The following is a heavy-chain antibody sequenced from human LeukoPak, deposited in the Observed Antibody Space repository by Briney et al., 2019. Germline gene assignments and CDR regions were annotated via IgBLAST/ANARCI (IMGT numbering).Heavy chain of an antibody. V-gene: IGHV3-21*01. CDR1: GFTVNSNY. CDR3: ARGRFSGSSDFDY. J-gene: IGHJ4*02. CDR2: ISSSSSYI. Sequence: PGGSLRLSCAASGFTVNSNYMSWVRQAPGKGLEWVSSISSSSSYIYYADSVKGRFTISRDNAKNSLYLQMNSLRAEDTAVYYCARGRFSGSSDFDYWGQGTLVTVSS. D-gene: IGHD1-26*01.